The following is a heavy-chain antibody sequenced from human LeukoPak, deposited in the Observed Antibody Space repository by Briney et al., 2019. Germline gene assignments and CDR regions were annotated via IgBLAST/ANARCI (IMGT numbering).Heavy chain of an antibody. D-gene: IGHD5-18*01. Sequence: PSETLSLTCSVSNGAVKNYYWTWMRQPPGQGLEWIGNFLYSGTTTYRASLDSRLINSVDNSKNTVSLRLFSVTAADTAVYYCATLVYSGSRYHFDTWGQGTLVTVSS. CDR3: ATLVYSGSRYHFDT. CDR2: FLYSGTT. V-gene: IGHV4-59*02. CDR1: NGAVKNYY. J-gene: IGHJ4*02.